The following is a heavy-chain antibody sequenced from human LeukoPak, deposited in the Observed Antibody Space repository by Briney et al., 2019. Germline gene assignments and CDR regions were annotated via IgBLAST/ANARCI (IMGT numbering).Heavy chain of an antibody. CDR1: GGSFSNYF. CDR3: ARDWNRYPY. J-gene: IGHJ4*02. D-gene: IGHD1-1*01. V-gene: IGHV4-34*01. CDR2: IHHTGHI. Sequence: SETLSLTCAVYGGSFSNYFWNWIRQPPGKGLEWIAEIHHTGHINYNPSLKSRVTVSVDRSKNRFSLKLTSVTAADTAVYYCARDWNRYPYWGQGALVTVSS.